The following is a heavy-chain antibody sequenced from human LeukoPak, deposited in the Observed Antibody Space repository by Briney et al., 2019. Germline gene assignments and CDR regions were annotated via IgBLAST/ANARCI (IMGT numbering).Heavy chain of an antibody. CDR1: GGTFSSYA. V-gene: IGHV1-69*13. CDR3: ARQVPPWSSGWYYYFDY. Sequence: SVKVSCKASGGTFSSYAISWVRQAPGQGLEWMGGIIPIFGTANYAQKFQGRVTITADESTSTAYLELSSLRSEDTAVYYCARQVPPWSSGWYYYFDYWGQGTLATVSS. J-gene: IGHJ4*02. D-gene: IGHD6-19*01. CDR2: IIPIFGTA.